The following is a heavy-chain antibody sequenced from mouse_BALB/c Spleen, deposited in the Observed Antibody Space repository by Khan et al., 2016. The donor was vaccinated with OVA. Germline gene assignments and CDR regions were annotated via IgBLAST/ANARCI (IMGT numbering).Heavy chain of an antibody. Sequence: VQLQQSGAELVKPGASVKLSCTASGFNIKDTYLHWVKRRPEQGLEWIGRITPANGNSEYDPKFQGQATMRADTSSNTAYLQLSSLTSGDTAVYYCVRPSSDPRNFDVWGAGTTVTVSS. J-gene: IGHJ1*01. CDR1: GFNIKDTY. V-gene: IGHV14-3*02. CDR2: ITPANGNS. CDR3: VRPSSDPRNFDV. D-gene: IGHD6-1*01.